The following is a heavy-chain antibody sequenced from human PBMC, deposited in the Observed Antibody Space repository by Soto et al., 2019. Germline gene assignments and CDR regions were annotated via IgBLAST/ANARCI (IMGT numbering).Heavy chain of an antibody. V-gene: IGHV3-33*01. CDR3: ARDRTVVGYFDY. CDR2: IWYDGSNK. J-gene: IGHJ4*02. CDR1: GFTFSSYG. D-gene: IGHD2-15*01. Sequence: QVQLVESGGGVVQPGRSLRLSCAASGFTFSSYGMHWVRQAPGKGLEWVAVIWYDGSNKYYADSVKGRFTISRDNSKNTLDLQMNSLRAEDTAVYYCARDRTVVGYFDYWGQGTLVTVSS.